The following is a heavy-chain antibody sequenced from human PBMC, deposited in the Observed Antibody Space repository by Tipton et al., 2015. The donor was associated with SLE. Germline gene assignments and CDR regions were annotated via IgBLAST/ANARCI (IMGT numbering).Heavy chain of an antibody. Sequence: VQLVQSGAEVKKPGESLKISCRVSGYTFANFWISWVRQTPGKGLEWMGFIYPGDSDTKYSPSFEGQVTVSVDRSINTAYLQWSSLKASDTAIYYCARAPGETWFETWGQGTLVTVSS. J-gene: IGHJ5*02. CDR1: GYTFANFW. CDR2: IYPGDSDT. D-gene: IGHD7-27*01. CDR3: ARAPGETWFET. V-gene: IGHV5-51*01.